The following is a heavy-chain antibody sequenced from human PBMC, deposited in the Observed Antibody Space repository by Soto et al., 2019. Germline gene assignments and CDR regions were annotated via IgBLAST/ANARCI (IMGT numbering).Heavy chain of an antibody. D-gene: IGHD2-8*01. Sequence: PGGSLRLSCAASGFTFNRHPLHWVRQAPGKGLEWVAVISHDGNNKYYADSVKGRFTISRDNSMNMLYLQMHGLRTEDTAIFYCARASGHIYATLHGPFHHWGQGALVTV. V-gene: IGHV3-30-3*01. CDR3: ARASGHIYATLHGPFHH. CDR2: ISHDGNNK. J-gene: IGHJ4*02. CDR1: GFTFNRHP.